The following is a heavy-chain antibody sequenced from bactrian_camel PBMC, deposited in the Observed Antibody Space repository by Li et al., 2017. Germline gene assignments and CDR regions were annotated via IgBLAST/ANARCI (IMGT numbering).Heavy chain of an antibody. CDR1: GFISNAYC. J-gene: IGHJ4*01. Sequence: VQLVESGGGSVQAGGSLRLSCSVSGFISNAYCMGWFRQRPGNEREGVAILDADVKDWYADSVKGRFTISKDKDKDTMYLQMNNLKPEDTAKYTCKTDGWNHGCNVEGQGTQVTVS. D-gene: IGHD3*01. V-gene: IGHV3S44*01. CDR2: ILDADVKD.